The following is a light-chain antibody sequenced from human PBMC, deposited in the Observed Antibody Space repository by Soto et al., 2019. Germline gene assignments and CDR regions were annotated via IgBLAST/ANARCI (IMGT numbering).Light chain of an antibody. J-gene: IGLJ2*01. CDR1: SSNIGAGFD. Sequence: QSVLTQPPSVSGAPGQRVTIPCTGTSSNIGAGFDVHWYQHLPGTAPKLLIYGNNHRPSGVPDRFSGSKSGTSASLAITGLQAEDEADYSCHSFHISLGRSVFGGGTKLTVL. V-gene: IGLV1-40*01. CDR2: GNN. CDR3: HSFHISLGRSV.